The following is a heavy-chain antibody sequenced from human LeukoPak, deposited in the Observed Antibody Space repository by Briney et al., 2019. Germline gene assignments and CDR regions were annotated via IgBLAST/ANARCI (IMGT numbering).Heavy chain of an antibody. CDR2: IYYSGST. D-gene: IGHD6-13*01. J-gene: IGHJ4*02. Sequence: SETLSLTCTVSGASFSSSTYYWGWIRQPPGKGLEWIGSIYYSGSTYYNPSLKSRVTTSVDTSKNQFSLKLSSVTAADTAVYYCARHAGGISATGTRPFDYWGQGTLVTVSS. V-gene: IGHV4-39*01. CDR1: GASFSSSTYY. CDR3: ARHAGGISATGTRPFDY.